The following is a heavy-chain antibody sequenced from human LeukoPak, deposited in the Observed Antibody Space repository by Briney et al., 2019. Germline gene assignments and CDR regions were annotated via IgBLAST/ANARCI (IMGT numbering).Heavy chain of an antibody. V-gene: IGHV4-34*01. Sequence: SETLSLTCAVSGGSFSGYYWYWIRQPPGKGLEWIGEINHGESTNYNPSLKSRATLSVDTSKNQFSLKLTSVTAADTAVYYCARGRTYYYDTSGYYPAIYYGMDVWGQGTTVIVSS. CDR2: INHGEST. CDR1: GGSFSGYY. J-gene: IGHJ6*02. D-gene: IGHD3-22*01. CDR3: ARGRTYYYDTSGYYPAIYYGMDV.